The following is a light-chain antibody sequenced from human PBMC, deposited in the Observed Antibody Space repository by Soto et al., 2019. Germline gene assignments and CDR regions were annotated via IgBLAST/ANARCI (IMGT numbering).Light chain of an antibody. CDR3: QSHDSRRGLVV. J-gene: IGLJ2*01. Sequence: QSVLTQPPSVSGAPGQRVTISCTGSSSNIGAGFDVHWYQQLPGAAPKLLIFDNINRPSGVPDRFSGSKSGTSASLAITGLQAEDEADYYCQSHDSRRGLVVFGGGTKLTVL. V-gene: IGLV1-40*01. CDR1: SSNIGAGFD. CDR2: DNI.